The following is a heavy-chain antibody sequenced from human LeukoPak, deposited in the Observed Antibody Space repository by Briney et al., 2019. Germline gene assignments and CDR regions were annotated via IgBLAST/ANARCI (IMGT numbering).Heavy chain of an antibody. J-gene: IGHJ3*02. CDR3: ARDAQITIFGVAVHAFDI. Sequence: GSLRLSCAASGFTFISYSMNWVRQAPGKGLEWVSSISSSSSYIYYADSVQGRFTISRDNAKNSLYLQMNSLRAEDTAVYYCARDAQITIFGVAVHAFDIWGQGTMVTVSS. D-gene: IGHD3-3*01. CDR1: GFTFISYS. V-gene: IGHV3-21*01. CDR2: ISSSSSYI.